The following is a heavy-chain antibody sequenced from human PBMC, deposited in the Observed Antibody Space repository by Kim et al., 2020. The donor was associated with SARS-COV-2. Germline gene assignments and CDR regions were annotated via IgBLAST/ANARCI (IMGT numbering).Heavy chain of an antibody. Sequence: GGSLRLSCAASGFTFSSSDLHWVRQAAGKGLEWVSAIGVGGDTYYPGSVKGRFTISRDNAKNSLYLQMNSLTGAEPATYYCAREGSTAYGGSWDEWY. CDR3: AREGSTAYGGSWDEWY. V-gene: IGHV3-13*04. CDR2: IGVGGDT. D-gene: IGHD6-13*01. J-gene: IGHJ2*01. CDR1: GFTFSSSD.